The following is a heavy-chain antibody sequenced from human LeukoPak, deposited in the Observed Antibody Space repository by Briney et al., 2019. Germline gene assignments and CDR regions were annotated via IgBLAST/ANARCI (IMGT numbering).Heavy chain of an antibody. Sequence: SETLSLTCTVSGGSISSGGYYWSWIRQHPGKGLEWIGYIYYSGSTYYNPSLKSRVTISVDTSKNQFSLKLSSVTAADTAMYYCAREAMTTVTTGFDPWGQGTLVTVSS. J-gene: IGHJ5*02. CDR2: IYYSGST. CDR3: AREAMTTVTTGFDP. V-gene: IGHV4-31*03. CDR1: GGSISSGGYY. D-gene: IGHD4-11*01.